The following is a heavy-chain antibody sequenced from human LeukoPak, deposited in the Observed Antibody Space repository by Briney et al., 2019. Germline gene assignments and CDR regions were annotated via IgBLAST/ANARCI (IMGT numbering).Heavy chain of an antibody. V-gene: IGHV3-48*03. Sequence: GGTLRLSCAASGITFSSYGMNWVRQAPGKGLEWVSYIGSSGSTVYYADSVKGRFTISRDNAKNSLYMQMESLRDEDTAIYYCARDTLEYSNSPDALDIWGQGTMVTVSS. D-gene: IGHD4-23*01. J-gene: IGHJ3*02. CDR2: IGSSGSTV. CDR1: GITFSSYG. CDR3: ARDTLEYSNSPDALDI.